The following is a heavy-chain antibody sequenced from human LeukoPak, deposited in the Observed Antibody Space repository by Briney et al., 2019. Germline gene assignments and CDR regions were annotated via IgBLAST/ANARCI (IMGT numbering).Heavy chain of an antibody. CDR2: ISGSGGST. V-gene: IGHV3-23*01. CDR3: ARVAGDGYKFRDY. CDR1: GFTFSSYD. Sequence: PGGSLRLSCAASGFTFSSYDMSWVRQAPGRGLEWVSGISGSGGSTYYADSVKGRFTISRDNSKNTLYVQMNSLRADDTAEYYCARVAGDGYKFRDYWGQGTLVTVSS. D-gene: IGHD5-24*01. J-gene: IGHJ4*02.